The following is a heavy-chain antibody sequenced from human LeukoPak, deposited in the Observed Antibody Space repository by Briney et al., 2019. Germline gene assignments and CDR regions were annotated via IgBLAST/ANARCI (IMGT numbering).Heavy chain of an antibody. D-gene: IGHD4-17*01. CDR3: ARRATVTTH. J-gene: IGHJ4*02. Sequence: SETLSLTCTVSGGSINSGNYYWNWIRQPAGKGLEWIGRIYTNGGIMYNPSLKSRVAISMDTSKNQFSLKLSSVTAADTAVYYCARRATVTTHWGQGTLVTVSS. V-gene: IGHV4-61*02. CDR2: IYTNGGI. CDR1: GGSINSGNYY.